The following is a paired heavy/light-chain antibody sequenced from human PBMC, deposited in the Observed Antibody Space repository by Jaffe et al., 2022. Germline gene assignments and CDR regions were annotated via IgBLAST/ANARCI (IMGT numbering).Heavy chain of an antibody. Sequence: ELQLVQSGAEVKKPGESLKISCKGSGYTFTSYWIAWVRQMPGKGLEWMGIIFPGDSDTTYSPSFQGQVTISADKSISTAYLQWSSLKPSDTAMYYCVRTVRTHYYGSGKGWFDPWGQGTLVTVSS. J-gene: IGHJ5*02. V-gene: IGHV5-51*03. CDR2: IFPGDSDT. CDR1: GYTFTSYW. D-gene: IGHD3-10*01. CDR3: VRTVRTHYYGSGKGWFDP.
Light chain of an antibody. Sequence: DIQMTQSPSSLSASVGDRVTITCQASQDITNSLSWYHQKPGKAPKLLIYDASTLETGVPSRFSGSGSGTDFTFTISSLQPEDIATYYCQQYDKIPITFGGGTKVEIK. CDR2: DAS. CDR3: QQYDKIPIT. CDR1: QDITNS. V-gene: IGKV1-33*01. J-gene: IGKJ4*01.